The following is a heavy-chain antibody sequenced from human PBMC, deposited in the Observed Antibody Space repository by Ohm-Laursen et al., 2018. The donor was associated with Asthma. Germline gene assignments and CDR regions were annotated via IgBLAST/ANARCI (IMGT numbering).Heavy chain of an antibody. CDR2: IDWDDDK. J-gene: IGHJ4*02. CDR3: ARENCTGGVCYEDYFDY. CDR1: GFSLSTNGVG. D-gene: IGHD2-8*02. V-gene: IGHV2-70*04. Sequence: TQTLTLTCTFSGFSLSTNGVGVGWIRQPPGKALEWLARIDWDDDKFYSTSLKTRLTISKDTSKNQVVLTMTNMDPVDTATYYCARENCTGGVCYEDYFDYWGQGTLVTVSS.